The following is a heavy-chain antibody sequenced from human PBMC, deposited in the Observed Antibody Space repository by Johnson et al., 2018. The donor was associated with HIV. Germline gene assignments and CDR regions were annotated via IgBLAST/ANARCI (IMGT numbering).Heavy chain of an antibody. CDR2: ISYDGNNK. D-gene: IGHD2-15*01. CDR3: ARELGYCSGGSCHDAFDI. J-gene: IGHJ3*02. V-gene: IGHV3-30-3*01. Sequence: VQLVESGGGVVQPGRSLRLSCAASGFTFSSYALHWVRQAPGKGLDWVAIISYDGNNKYYADSVKGRFTISRNNSKNTLYMQMNSLKPEDTALYYCARELGYCSGGSCHDAFDIWGQGTMVTVSS. CDR1: GFTFSSYA.